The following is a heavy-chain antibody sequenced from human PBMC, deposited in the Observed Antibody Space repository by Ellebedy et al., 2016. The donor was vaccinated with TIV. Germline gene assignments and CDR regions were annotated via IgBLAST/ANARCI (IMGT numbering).Heavy chain of an antibody. CDR3: ARVAAHDYDVYFYGMDV. J-gene: IGHJ6*02. Sequence: AASVKVSCKASGGTFSSFAINWVRQAPGHGLEWMGGMIPVFGTTNYAQRFQGSLTITADESTSTAHMELTSLRSEDTAVYYCARVAAHDYDVYFYGMDVWGQGTTVTVSS. V-gene: IGHV1-69*13. CDR2: MIPVFGTT. CDR1: GGTFSSFA. D-gene: IGHD4-17*01.